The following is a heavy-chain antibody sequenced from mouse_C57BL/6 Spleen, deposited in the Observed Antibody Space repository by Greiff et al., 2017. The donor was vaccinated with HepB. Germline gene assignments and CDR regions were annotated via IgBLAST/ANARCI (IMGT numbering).Heavy chain of an antibody. Sequence: VHLVESGPGLVQPSQSLSITCTVSGFSLTSYGVHWVRQSPGKGLEWLGVIWSGGSTDYNAAFISRLSISKDNSKSQVFFKMNSLQADDTAIYYCARNPITTVVATDWYFDVWGTGTTVTVSS. CDR3: ARNPITTVVATDWYFDV. V-gene: IGHV2-2*01. CDR1: GFSLTSYG. D-gene: IGHD1-1*01. J-gene: IGHJ1*03. CDR2: IWSGGST.